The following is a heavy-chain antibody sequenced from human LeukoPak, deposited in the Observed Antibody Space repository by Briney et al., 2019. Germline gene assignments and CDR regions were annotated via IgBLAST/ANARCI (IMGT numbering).Heavy chain of an antibody. D-gene: IGHD3-10*01. J-gene: IGHJ4*02. Sequence: SETLSLTCAVYGGSFSGYYWSWIRQPPGKGLEWIGEINHSGSTNYNPSLKSRVTISVGTSKNQFSLKLSSVTAADTAVYYCARFPLNYYGSGSYYPLDDYWGQGTLVTVSS. CDR2: INHSGST. CDR1: GGSFSGYY. CDR3: ARFPLNYYGSGSYYPLDDY. V-gene: IGHV4-34*01.